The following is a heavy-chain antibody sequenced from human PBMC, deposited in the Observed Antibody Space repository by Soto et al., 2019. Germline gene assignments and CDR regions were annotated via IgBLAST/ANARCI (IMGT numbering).Heavy chain of an antibody. Sequence: ASVKVSCKASGYTFTGYYMHWVRQAPGQGLEWMGWVNPNSGGTNYAQKFQGWVTMTRDTSISTAYMELSRLRSDDTAVYYWTRRRGGDYYYYMDVWGKGTTVTVSS. CDR1: GYTFTGYY. CDR2: VNPNSGGT. V-gene: IGHV1-2*04. D-gene: IGHD3-16*01. CDR3: TRRRGGDYYYYMDV. J-gene: IGHJ6*03.